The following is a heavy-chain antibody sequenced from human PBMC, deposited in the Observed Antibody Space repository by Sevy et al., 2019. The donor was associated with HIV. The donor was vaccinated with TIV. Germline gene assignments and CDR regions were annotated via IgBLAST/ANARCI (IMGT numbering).Heavy chain of an antibody. Sequence: GGSLRLSCTASGFTFSTYGMHWVRQAPGKGLEWVAVTSYDGSNKYYADSVKGRFSISRDNSKNTLFLHMNSLGAEDTVVYYCASTLYTYYSDSSGLFPNFWGQGTLVTVSS. D-gene: IGHD3-22*01. V-gene: IGHV3-30*03. CDR3: ASTLYTYYSDSSGLFPNF. J-gene: IGHJ4*02. CDR2: TSYDGSNK. CDR1: GFTFSTYG.